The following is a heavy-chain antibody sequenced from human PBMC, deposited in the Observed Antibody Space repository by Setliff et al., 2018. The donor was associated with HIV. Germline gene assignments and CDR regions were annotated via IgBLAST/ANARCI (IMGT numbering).Heavy chain of an antibody. CDR2: IYNSVTT. Sequence: PSETLSLTCIVSGASISSNTWSWIRQAPGKGMQWIGFIYNSVTTNYNPSLKSRVTISLDPSKNQFSLKLTYVTAADTAVYYCARGGTRSNWFGPWGQGTLVTVSS. D-gene: IGHD2-2*01. V-gene: IGHV4-59*01. J-gene: IGHJ5*02. CDR3: ARGGTRSNWFGP. CDR1: GASISSNT.